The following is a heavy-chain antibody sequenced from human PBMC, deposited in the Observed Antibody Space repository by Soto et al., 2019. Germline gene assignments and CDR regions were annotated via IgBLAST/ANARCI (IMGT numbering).Heavy chain of an antibody. D-gene: IGHD3-3*01. CDR1: GFTFSSYS. CDR2: ISSSSSYI. Sequence: GGSLRLSCAASGFTFSSYSMNWVRQAPGKGLEWVSSISSSSSYIYYADSVKGRFTISRDNAKNSLYLQMNSLRAEDTAVYYCARDLYYDFWSGYSNYYYYGMDVWGQGTTVTVSS. V-gene: IGHV3-21*01. CDR3: ARDLYYDFWSGYSNYYYYGMDV. J-gene: IGHJ6*02.